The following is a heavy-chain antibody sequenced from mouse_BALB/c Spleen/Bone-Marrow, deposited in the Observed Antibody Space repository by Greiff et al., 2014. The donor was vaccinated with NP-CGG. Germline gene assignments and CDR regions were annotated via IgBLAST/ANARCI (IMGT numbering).Heavy chain of an antibody. CDR1: GFTFSNFG. D-gene: IGHD2-4*01. J-gene: IGHJ4*01. V-gene: IGHV5-17*02. CDR2: ISGGSSSI. Sequence: EVKVIESGGGLVQPGGSRKLSCAASGFTFSNFGMHWVRQAPEKGLEWVAYISGGSSSIYYGDTVKGRFTISRDDPKNTLFLQMTSLRSEDTAMYFCSRGEDYDGYAMDYWGQGTSITVSS. CDR3: SRGEDYDGYAMDY.